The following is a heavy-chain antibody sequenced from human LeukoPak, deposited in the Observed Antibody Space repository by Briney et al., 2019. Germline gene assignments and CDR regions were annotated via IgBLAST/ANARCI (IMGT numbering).Heavy chain of an antibody. Sequence: SVKISCKASGGTFSSYAISWVRQAPGQGLEWMGGIIPIFGTANYAQKFQGRVTITADKSTSTAYMELSSLRSEDTAVYYCARGGLLWFGELPRWFDPWGQGTLVTVSS. CDR1: GGTFSSYA. CDR2: IIPIFGTA. CDR3: ARGGLLWFGELPRWFDP. J-gene: IGHJ5*02. D-gene: IGHD3-10*01. V-gene: IGHV1-69*06.